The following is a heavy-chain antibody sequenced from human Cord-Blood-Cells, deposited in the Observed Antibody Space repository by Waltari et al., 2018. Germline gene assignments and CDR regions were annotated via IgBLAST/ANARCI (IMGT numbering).Heavy chain of an antibody. CDR3: ARHSLNEYASPFDY. CDR2: INHSGST. D-gene: IGHD1-1*01. J-gene: IGHJ4*02. V-gene: IGHV4-34*01. Sequence: QVQLQQWGAGLLKPSETLSLTCAVYGGSFSGYYWSWIRQPPGKGLEWIGEINHSGSTNSNPSLKSRVTISVDTSKNQFSLKLSSVTAADTAVYYCARHSLNEYASPFDYWGQGTLVTVSS. CDR1: GGSFSGYY.